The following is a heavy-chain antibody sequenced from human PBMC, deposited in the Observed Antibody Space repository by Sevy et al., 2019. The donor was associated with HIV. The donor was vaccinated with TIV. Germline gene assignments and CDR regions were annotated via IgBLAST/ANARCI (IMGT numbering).Heavy chain of an antibody. CDR2: ISYDGIIK. V-gene: IGHV3-30*04. Sequence: GGSLRLSCAASGFTFNTHAMHWVRQAPGKGLEWVALISYDGIIKYYADSVKGRLTISRDNSKNTLSLQMNSLRVEDTAVYYCAREGGYTSAWSPANHWGQGTLVTVSS. CDR3: AREGGYTSAWSPANH. D-gene: IGHD6-19*01. J-gene: IGHJ4*02. CDR1: GFTFNTHA.